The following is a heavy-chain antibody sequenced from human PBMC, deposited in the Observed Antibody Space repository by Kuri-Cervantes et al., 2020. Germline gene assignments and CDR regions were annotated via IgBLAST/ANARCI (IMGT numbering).Heavy chain of an antibody. D-gene: IGHD2/OR15-2a*01. Sequence: GGSLRLSCTASGFTVSSNYMNWVRQAPGKGLEWVSIIYNDGSTYYADSVKGRFTISRDNSKNTLYLQMNSLRAEDTAVYYCARRPFEYYYYGMDVWGQGTTVTVSS. V-gene: IGHV3-53*01. J-gene: IGHJ6*02. CDR3: ARRPFEYYYYGMDV. CDR1: GFTVSSNY. CDR2: IYNDGST.